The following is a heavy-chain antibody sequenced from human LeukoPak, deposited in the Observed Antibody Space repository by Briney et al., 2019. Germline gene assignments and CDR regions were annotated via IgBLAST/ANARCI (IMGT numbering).Heavy chain of an antibody. CDR2: IDRDGSRI. CDR3: VRGNDYGGPHY. CDR1: GFTFSSYW. V-gene: IGHV3-74*01. D-gene: IGHD4-23*01. J-gene: IGHJ4*02. Sequence: GGSLRLSCAVSGFTFSSYWMHWVRQAPGKGLVWVSRIDRDGSRINYADSVKGRFTISRDNGKNTLFLQMNSLRAEDAAVYYCVRGNDYGGPHYWGQGTLGTVSS.